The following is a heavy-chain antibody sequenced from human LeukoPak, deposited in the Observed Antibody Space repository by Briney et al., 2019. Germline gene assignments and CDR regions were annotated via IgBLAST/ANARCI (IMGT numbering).Heavy chain of an antibody. CDR2: INPNSGGT. CDR3: AREGGYCRSTSCYDPNFDY. J-gene: IGHJ4*02. Sequence: ASVKVSCKASGYTFTGYYTHWVRQAPGQGLEWMGWINPNSGGTNYAQQFQGRVTMTRDTSINTAYMELSRLRSDDTAVYFCAREGGYCRSTSCYDPNFDYWGQGTLVTVSS. V-gene: IGHV1-2*02. D-gene: IGHD2-2*01. CDR1: GYTFTGYY.